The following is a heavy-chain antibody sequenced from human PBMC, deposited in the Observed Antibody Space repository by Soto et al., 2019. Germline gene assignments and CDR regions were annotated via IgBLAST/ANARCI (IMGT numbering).Heavy chain of an antibody. V-gene: IGHV3-7*03. D-gene: IGHD2-2*01. CDR3: ARDHRLHYCGSTSCPPDYFDY. CDR2: IKQDGSAK. J-gene: IGHJ4*02. Sequence: GGSLRLSCAASGFTFSSYWMSWVRQAPGKGLEWVANIKQDGSAKYYVDSVKGRFTISRDNAKNSLYLQMNSLRAEDTAVYYCARDHRLHYCGSTSCPPDYFDYWGQGTLVTVSS. CDR1: GFTFSSYW.